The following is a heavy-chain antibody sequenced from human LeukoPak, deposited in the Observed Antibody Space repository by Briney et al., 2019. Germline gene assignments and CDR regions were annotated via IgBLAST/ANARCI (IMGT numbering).Heavy chain of an antibody. CDR2: ISAYNGKT. Sequence: EASVKVSCKASDYTFTNYGISWVRQAPGQGLEWMGWISAYNGKTYYAQKLQGRVTMTTETSTTTAYMELRSLRSDDTAVYYCARGLSAAAGTQDSYQFDYWGQGTLVTVSS. V-gene: IGHV1-18*01. D-gene: IGHD6-13*01. CDR1: DYTFTNYG. CDR3: ARGLSAAAGTQDSYQFDY. J-gene: IGHJ4*02.